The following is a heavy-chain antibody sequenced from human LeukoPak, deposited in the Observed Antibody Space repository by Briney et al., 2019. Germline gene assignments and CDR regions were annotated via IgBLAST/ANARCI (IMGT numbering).Heavy chain of an antibody. CDR2: INPNSGGT. Sequence: ASVKVSCKASGYTFTGYYMHWVRQAPGQGLEWMGWINPNSGGTNYAQKFQGRVTMTRDTSISTAYMELSRLRSDDTDVYYCASPYSSSWYSYFQHWGQGTLVTVSS. V-gene: IGHV1-2*02. CDR1: GYTFTGYY. J-gene: IGHJ1*01. CDR3: ASPYSSSWYSYFQH. D-gene: IGHD6-13*01.